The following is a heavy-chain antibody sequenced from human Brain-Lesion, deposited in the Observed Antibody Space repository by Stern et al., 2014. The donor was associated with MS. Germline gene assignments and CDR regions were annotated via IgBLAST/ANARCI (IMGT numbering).Heavy chain of an antibody. Sequence: QLQLQESGPGLVKPSQTLSLTCTVSGDSINSGGHYWSWIRQRPGKGLEWIGYIYNSGATFYSPSLHGRVTISLDTSKNPFSLTLSSVTAADTAIYYCASRWSGTYYGQNWFDPWGQGILVTVSS. CDR1: GDSINSGGHY. D-gene: IGHD1-26*01. V-gene: IGHV4-31*03. CDR3: ASRWSGTYYGQNWFDP. J-gene: IGHJ5*02. CDR2: IYNSGAT.